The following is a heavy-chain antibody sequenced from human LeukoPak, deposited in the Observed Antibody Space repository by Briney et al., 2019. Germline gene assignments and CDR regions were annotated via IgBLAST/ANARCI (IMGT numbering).Heavy chain of an antibody. CDR2: ISAYNGNT. J-gene: IGHJ5*02. CDR3: ARGGRGKDYDFWSGYMNTYTWFDP. D-gene: IGHD3-3*01. CDR1: GYTFTSYG. V-gene: IGHV1-18*01. Sequence: ASVKVSCKASGYTFTSYGISWVRQAPGQGLEWMGWISAYNGNTNYAQKFQGRLTMATDTSTSTAYMELSSLRSEDTAVYYCARGGRGKDYDFWSGYMNTYTWFDPWGQGTLVTVSS.